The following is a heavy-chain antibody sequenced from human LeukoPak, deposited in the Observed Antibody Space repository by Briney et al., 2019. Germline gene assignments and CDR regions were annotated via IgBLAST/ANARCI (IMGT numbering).Heavy chain of an antibody. V-gene: IGHV4-4*02. D-gene: IGHD3-10*01. J-gene: IGHJ4*02. CDR1: GGSISSSNW. CDR3: ARGHTRITMLRGSRSAYYFDY. CDR2: IYPSGST. Sequence: SGTLSLTCAVSGGSISSSNWWGWVRQSPGKGLEWIGEIYPSGSTNYNPSLKSRVSISLDKSKNQFSLKLTSVTAADTAVYYCARGHTRITMLRGSRSAYYFDYWGQGTLVTVSS.